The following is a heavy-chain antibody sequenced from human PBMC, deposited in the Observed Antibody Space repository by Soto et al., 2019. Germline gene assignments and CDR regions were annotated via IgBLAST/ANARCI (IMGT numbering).Heavy chain of an antibody. Sequence: SETLSLTCTVSGGSVSSGSYYWSWIRQPPGKGLEWIGYIYYSGSTNYNPSLKSRVTISVDTSKNQFSLKLGSVTAADTAVYYCARDPGVTTRMFNYYYYYGMDVWGQGTTVTVSS. CDR1: GGSVSSGSYY. J-gene: IGHJ6*02. D-gene: IGHD3-22*01. CDR3: ARDPGVTTRMFNYYYYYGMDV. V-gene: IGHV4-61*01. CDR2: IYYSGST.